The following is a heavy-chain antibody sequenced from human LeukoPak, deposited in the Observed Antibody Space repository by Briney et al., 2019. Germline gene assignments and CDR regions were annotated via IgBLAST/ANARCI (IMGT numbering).Heavy chain of an antibody. Sequence: GGSLRLSCAASGFTFSSYAMRWVRQAPGKGLEWVSGISGSGGSTYYADSVRGRFTIPRDNSKNTLYLQMNSLRAEDTAVYYCAKGSYSKSYYGIDVWGQGTMVTVSS. J-gene: IGHJ6*02. V-gene: IGHV3-23*01. D-gene: IGHD4-11*01. CDR1: GFTFSSYA. CDR2: ISGSGGST. CDR3: AKGSYSKSYYGIDV.